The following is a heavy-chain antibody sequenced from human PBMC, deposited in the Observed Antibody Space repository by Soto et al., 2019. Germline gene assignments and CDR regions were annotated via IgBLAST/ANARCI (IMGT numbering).Heavy chain of an antibody. CDR3: ARAPPGYYYFDY. J-gene: IGHJ4*02. CDR2: INPSGGST. V-gene: IGHV1-46*03. CDR1: GYTFTSYY. D-gene: IGHD1-1*01. Sequence: GASVKVSCKASGYTFTSYYIHWVRQAPGQGLEWMGIINPSGGSTSYAQKFQGRVTMTRDTSTSTVYMELSSLRSEDTAVYYCARAPPGYYYFDYWGQATLVTVSS.